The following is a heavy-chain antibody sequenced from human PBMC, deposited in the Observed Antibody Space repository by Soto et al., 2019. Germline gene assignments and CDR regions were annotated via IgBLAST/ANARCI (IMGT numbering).Heavy chain of an antibody. Sequence: GGSLRLSCAASGFTFSSYSMNWVRQAPGKGLEWVSYISSSSSTIYYADSVKGRFTISRDNAKNSLYLQMNSLRDEDTAVYYCASTSRPYYDSSGDHAFEIWGQGTMVTVSS. V-gene: IGHV3-48*02. D-gene: IGHD3-22*01. J-gene: IGHJ3*02. CDR1: GFTFSSYS. CDR2: ISSSSSTI. CDR3: ASTSRPYYDSSGDHAFEI.